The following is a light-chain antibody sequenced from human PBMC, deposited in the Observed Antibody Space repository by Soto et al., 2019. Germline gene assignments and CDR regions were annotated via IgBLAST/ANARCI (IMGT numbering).Light chain of an antibody. CDR3: AAWDDSLSAHVV. V-gene: IGLV1-47*01. Sequence: QSVLTQPPSASGTPGQRVTISCSGSGSNIGSNSVYRYQQLPGTAPKLLIYKSDQRPSGVPDRFSGSKSGTSASLAISGLRSEDEADYYCAAWDDSLSAHVVFGGGTKLTVL. J-gene: IGLJ3*02. CDR2: KSD. CDR1: GSNIGSNS.